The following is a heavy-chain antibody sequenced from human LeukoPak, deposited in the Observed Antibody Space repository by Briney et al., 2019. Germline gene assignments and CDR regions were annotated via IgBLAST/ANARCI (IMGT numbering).Heavy chain of an antibody. V-gene: IGHV3-74*01. CDR1: GFPFSSHW. J-gene: IGHJ4*02. D-gene: IGHD3-10*01. Sequence: GGSLRLSCAASGFPFSSHWMHWVRQAPGKGLVWVSRINSDGGSTSHAESVKGRFTISRDNAKNTLYLQMNSLRAEDTAVYYCVYRGSEGYWGQGTLVTVSS. CDR3: VYRGSEGY. CDR2: INSDGGST.